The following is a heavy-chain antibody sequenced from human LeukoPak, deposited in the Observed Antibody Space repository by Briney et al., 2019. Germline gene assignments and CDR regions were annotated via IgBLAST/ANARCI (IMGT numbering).Heavy chain of an antibody. CDR1: GFTFSSYA. D-gene: IGHD2-2*01. J-gene: IGHJ4*02. CDR3: VRSLGGSTSC. Sequence: PGRSLRLSCAAPGFTFSSYAMHWVRQAPGKGLEWVAVISYDGSNKYYADSVKGRFTISRDNSKNTLYLQMNSLRAEDTAVYYCVRSLGGSTSCWGQGTLVTVSS. V-gene: IGHV3-30*04. CDR2: ISYDGSNK.